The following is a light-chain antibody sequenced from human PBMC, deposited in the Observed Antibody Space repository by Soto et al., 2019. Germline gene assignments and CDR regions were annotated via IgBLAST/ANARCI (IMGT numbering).Light chain of an antibody. Sequence: DIQMTQSPSSLSASVGDRVTITCRASQSISSYLNWYQQKPGKAPKLLIYAASSLQSGVPSRFSGSGSGTDFTLTISSLQPEDFATYYCQQSYSGFTFGPGTKXDIK. CDR2: AAS. V-gene: IGKV1-39*01. CDR1: QSISSY. CDR3: QQSYSGFT. J-gene: IGKJ3*01.